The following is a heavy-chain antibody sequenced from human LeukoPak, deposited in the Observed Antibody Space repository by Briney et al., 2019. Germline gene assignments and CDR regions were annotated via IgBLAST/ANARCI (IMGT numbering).Heavy chain of an antibody. V-gene: IGHV3-23*01. J-gene: IGHJ6*03. CDR2: ISGSGGST. CDR3: AKDRADIVVVPAAMYYYYYYYMDV. D-gene: IGHD2-2*01. CDR1: GSTFSSYA. Sequence: PGGSLRLSCAASGSTFSSYAMSWVRQAPGKGLEWVSAISGSGGSTYYADSVKGRFTISRDNSKNTLYLQMNSLRAEDTAVYYCAKDRADIVVVPAAMYYYYYYYMDVWGKGTTVTVSS.